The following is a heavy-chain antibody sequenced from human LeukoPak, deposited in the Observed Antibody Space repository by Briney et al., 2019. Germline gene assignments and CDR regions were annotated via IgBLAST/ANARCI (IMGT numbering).Heavy chain of an antibody. D-gene: IGHD3-9*01. CDR3: AKSMDILTGYLWSLDY. Sequence: GGSLRLSCVASGFTFSSYSMNWVRQAPGKGLEWVSSISSSSSYIYYADSVKGRFTISRDNAKNSLYLQMNSLRGEDTAVYYCAKSMDILTGYLWSLDYWGQGTLVTVSS. CDR2: ISSSSSYI. V-gene: IGHV3-21*01. J-gene: IGHJ4*02. CDR1: GFTFSSYS.